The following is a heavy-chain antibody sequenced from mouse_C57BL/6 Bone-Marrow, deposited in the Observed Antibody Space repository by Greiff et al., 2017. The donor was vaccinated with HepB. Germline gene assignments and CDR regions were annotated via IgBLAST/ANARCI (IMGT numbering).Heavy chain of an antibody. D-gene: IGHD1-1*01. Sequence: VMLVESGAELAKPGASVKLSCKASGYTFTSYWMHWVKQRPGQGLEWIGYINPSSGYTKYNQKFKDKATLTADKSSSTAYMQLSSLTYEDSAVYYCASEDYYGSSLYYYAMDYWGQGTSVTVSS. V-gene: IGHV1-7*01. CDR3: ASEDYYGSSLYYYAMDY. CDR2: INPSSGYT. J-gene: IGHJ4*01. CDR1: GYTFTSYW.